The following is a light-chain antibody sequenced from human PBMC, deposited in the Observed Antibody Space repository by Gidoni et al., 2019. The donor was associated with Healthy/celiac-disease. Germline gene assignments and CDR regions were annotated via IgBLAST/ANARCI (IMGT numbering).Light chain of an antibody. J-gene: IGLJ3*02. CDR3: CSYAGIWV. Sequence: QSALTQPRSVSGSPGQSVTISCTGTSSGVGGYNYVSWYQQHPGKAPKLMIYDVSKRPSGVPDRFSGSKSGNTASLTISGLQAEDEADYYCCSYAGIWVFGGGTKLTVL. CDR1: SSGVGGYNY. CDR2: DVS. V-gene: IGLV2-11*01.